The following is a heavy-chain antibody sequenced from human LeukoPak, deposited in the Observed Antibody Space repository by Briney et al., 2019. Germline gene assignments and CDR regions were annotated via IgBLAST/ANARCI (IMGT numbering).Heavy chain of an antibody. Sequence: GGSLRLSCAASGFTSSSYWMHWARHAPGKGLVWVSRISGGGTARNYADSVKGRFTISRDDAKHTVDLQMNSLRGEDTAVYYCVRGRGSYGWFDPWGQGTLVTVSS. D-gene: IGHD3-10*01. CDR1: GFTSSSYW. CDR2: ISGGGTAR. V-gene: IGHV3-74*01. CDR3: VRGRGSYGWFDP. J-gene: IGHJ5*02.